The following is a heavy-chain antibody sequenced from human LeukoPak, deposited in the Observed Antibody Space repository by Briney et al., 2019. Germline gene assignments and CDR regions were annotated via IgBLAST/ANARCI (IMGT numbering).Heavy chain of an antibody. CDR3: ARPNGDYHNWFDP. CDR2: INPNSGDT. Sequence: ASVMVSCKASGYTFTGYYTHWVRQAPGQGLEWMGWINPNSGDTNYAQKFQDRVTLSRDTSISTAYMELTNLRSDDTAVYYCARPNGDYHNWFDPWGQGTLVTVSS. V-gene: IGHV1-2*02. CDR1: GYTFTGYY. J-gene: IGHJ5*02. D-gene: IGHD4-17*01.